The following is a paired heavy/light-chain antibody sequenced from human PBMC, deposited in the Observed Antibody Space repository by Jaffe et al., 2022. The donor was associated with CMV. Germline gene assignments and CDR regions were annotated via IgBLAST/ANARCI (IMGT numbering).Heavy chain of an antibody. J-gene: IGHJ3*02. D-gene: IGHD2-15*01. CDR1: GFTFSTYA. Sequence: EVQLVESGGGVVQPGGSLRLSCAASGFTFSTYAMSWVRQAPGKGLEWVSGLNSGGYTDYADSVKGRFTISRDNSKNTLFLQMNRLRAEDTALYYCARHYAANSAGVFDIWGQGTMVTVSS. CDR2: LNSGGYT. CDR3: ARHYAANSAGVFDI. V-gene: IGHV3-23*04.
Light chain of an antibody. V-gene: IGKV3-11*01. Sequence: EIVLTQSPATLSLSPGERATLSCRASQSVSSYLGWYQQKPGQAPRLLIYDASNRATGIPARFSGSGSGTDFTLTISSLEPEDFAVYYCQQRSSWPLTFGGGTKVEIK. CDR1: QSVSSY. J-gene: IGKJ4*01. CDR2: DAS. CDR3: QQRSSWPLT.